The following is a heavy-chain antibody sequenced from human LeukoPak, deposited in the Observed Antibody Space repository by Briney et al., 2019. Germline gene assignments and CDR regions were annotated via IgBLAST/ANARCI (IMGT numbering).Heavy chain of an antibody. CDR1: GFTFSSYG. CDR2: IWYDGSNK. D-gene: IGHD1-26*01. J-gene: IGHJ4*02. CDR3: ARNLVGATEFTY. V-gene: IGHV3-33*01. Sequence: GRSLRLSCAASGFTFSSYGMHWVRQAPGKGLEWVAVIWYDGSNKYYADSVKGRFTISRDNAKNTLYLQMNSLRAEDTAVYYCARNLVGATEFTYWGQGTLVTVSS.